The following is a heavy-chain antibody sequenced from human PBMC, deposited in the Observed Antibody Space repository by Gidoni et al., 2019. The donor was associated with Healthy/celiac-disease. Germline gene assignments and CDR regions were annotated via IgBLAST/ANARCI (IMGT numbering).Heavy chain of an antibody. J-gene: IGHJ4*02. CDR2: INHSGST. V-gene: IGHV4-34*01. D-gene: IGHD3-22*01. Sequence: QVQLQQWGAGLLTPSETLSLTCAVYGGSFSGYYWSWIRQPPGKGLEWIGEINHSGSTNYNPSLKSRVTISVDTSKNQFSLKLSSVTAADTAVYYCARTYYDTPFDYWGQGTLVTVSS. CDR3: ARTYYDTPFDY. CDR1: GGSFSGYY.